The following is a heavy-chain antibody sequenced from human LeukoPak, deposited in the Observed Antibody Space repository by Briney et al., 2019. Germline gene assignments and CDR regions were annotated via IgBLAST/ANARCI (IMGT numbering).Heavy chain of an antibody. V-gene: IGHV3-7*01. J-gene: IGHJ4*02. CDR1: GFTFNTYW. CDR2: IKQDGSER. D-gene: IGHD2-21*02. Sequence: GGSLRLSCAASGFTFNTYWMSWVRQAPGRGPEWVANIKQDGSERSYVDSVKGRFTISRDNAENSLYLQMNSLRAEDTAVYYCARDVGVYCGGDCFYPYYFDYWGQGTPVTVSS. CDR3: ARDVGVYCGGDCFYPYYFDY.